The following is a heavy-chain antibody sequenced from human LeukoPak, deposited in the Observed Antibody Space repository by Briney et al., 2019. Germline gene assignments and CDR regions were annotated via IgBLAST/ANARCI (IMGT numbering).Heavy chain of an antibody. CDR3: AKSSGVGTHHFDD. Sequence: GGSLRLSCAASGFTFSTYGMNWVRQGPGKGLEWVSVISGRGDTTYYADSVKGRFTISRDNSKNTLYLEMNSLRAEDTAVYYCAKSSGVGTHHFDDWGQGTLVTVSS. V-gene: IGHV3-23*01. CDR1: GFTFSTYG. CDR2: ISGRGDTT. D-gene: IGHD4-23*01. J-gene: IGHJ4*02.